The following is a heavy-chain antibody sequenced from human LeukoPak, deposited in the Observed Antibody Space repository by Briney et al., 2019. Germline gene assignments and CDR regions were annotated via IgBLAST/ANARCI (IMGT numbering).Heavy chain of an antibody. Sequence: ASEKVSCKAPGYSLTSYGIGWVRQAPGQGLEWMGWISTYNGNTNYAQKFQGRVTMTTATSASTAYMELRSLRSDDTAVYYCGRDRGYFDLWGRGTLVTVSS. V-gene: IGHV1-18*01. J-gene: IGHJ2*01. CDR1: GYSLTSYG. CDR3: GRDRGYFDL. CDR2: ISTYNGNT.